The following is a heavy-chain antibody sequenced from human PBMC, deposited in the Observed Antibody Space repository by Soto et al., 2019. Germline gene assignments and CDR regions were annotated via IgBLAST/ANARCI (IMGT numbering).Heavy chain of an antibody. CDR2: ISGNGIDT. D-gene: IGHD3-16*01. CDR1: GITFSNYV. Sequence: PGGSLRLSCAASGITFSNYVMGWVRQAPGGGLEWVSAISGNGIDTYYADSVKGRFTISRDNSKNTLFLQINSLRVEDTAVYYCAKRRGEGYFDNWGPGTPVTVSS. CDR3: AKRRGEGYFDN. J-gene: IGHJ4*02. V-gene: IGHV3-23*01.